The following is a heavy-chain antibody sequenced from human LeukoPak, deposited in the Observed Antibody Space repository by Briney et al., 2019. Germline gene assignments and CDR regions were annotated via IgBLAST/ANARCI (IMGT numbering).Heavy chain of an antibody. D-gene: IGHD6-13*01. CDR3: ARGTLSWDHYYYYGMDV. Sequence: ASVKVSCKASGGTFSSYAISWVRQAPGQGLEWMGGIIPIFGTANFAQKFQGRVTITADKSTSTAYMELSSLRSEGTAVYYCARGTLSWDHYYYYGMDVWGKGTTVTVSS. CDR1: GGTFSSYA. J-gene: IGHJ6*04. CDR2: IIPIFGTA. V-gene: IGHV1-69*06.